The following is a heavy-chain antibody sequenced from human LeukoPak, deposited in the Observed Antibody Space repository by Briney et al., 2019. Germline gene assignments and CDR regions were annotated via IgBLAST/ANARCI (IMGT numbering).Heavy chain of an antibody. Sequence: GGSLRLSCAASGFTFSSYWMHWVGQAPGKGLVWVSRINSDGSSTSYADSVKGRFTISRDNAKNTLYLQMNSLRAEDTAVYYCARKLGYTNWFDPWGQGTLVTASS. J-gene: IGHJ5*02. V-gene: IGHV3-74*01. CDR3: ARKLGYTNWFDP. CDR1: GFTFSSYW. CDR2: INSDGSST. D-gene: IGHD5-18*01.